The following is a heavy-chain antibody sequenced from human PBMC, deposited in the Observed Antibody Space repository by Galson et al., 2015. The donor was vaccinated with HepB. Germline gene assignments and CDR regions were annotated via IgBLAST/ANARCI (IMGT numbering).Heavy chain of an antibody. CDR3: ARRAYCGGDCYFDAFDI. CDR1: GFTCSSYG. J-gene: IGHJ3*02. D-gene: IGHD2-21*01. CDR2: ISYDGSNK. Sequence: SLRLSCAASGFTCSSYGTHWVRQAPGKGLEWVAVISYDGSNKYYADSVKGRFTISRDNSKNTLYLQMNSLRAEDTAVYYCARRAYCGGDCYFDAFDIWGQGTMVTVSS. V-gene: IGHV3-30*03.